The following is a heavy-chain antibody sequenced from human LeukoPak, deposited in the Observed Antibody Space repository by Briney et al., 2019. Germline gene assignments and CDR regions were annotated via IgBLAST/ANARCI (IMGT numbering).Heavy chain of an antibody. V-gene: IGHV3-30*03. D-gene: IGHD3-10*01. CDR3: AREGYYGSGSPPSLYFDY. CDR1: GFFFGSYG. J-gene: IGHJ4*02. Sequence: GGSLRLSCAASGFFFGSYGMHWVRQAPGKGLEWVAVTSSDLNVKLYADSVKGRFTISRDNSRSTLYLQMNSLRPEDTAIYYCAREGYYGSGSPPSLYFDYWGQGTLVTVSS. CDR2: TSSDLNVK.